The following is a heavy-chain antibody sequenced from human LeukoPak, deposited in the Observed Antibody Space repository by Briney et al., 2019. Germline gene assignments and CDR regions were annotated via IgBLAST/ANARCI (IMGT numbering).Heavy chain of an antibody. D-gene: IGHD3-16*01. CDR3: ARVRYRLAETYIDY. CDR2: INPHSGGT. CDR1: GYTFTGYY. Sequence: ASVKVSCKPSGYTFTGYYIQWVRQAPGQGLEWMGWINPHSGGTNYAPKFQGRVTMTRDTSISTAYMELSRLRSDDTAVYYCARVRYRLAETYIDYWGQGTLVTVSS. V-gene: IGHV1-2*02. J-gene: IGHJ4*02.